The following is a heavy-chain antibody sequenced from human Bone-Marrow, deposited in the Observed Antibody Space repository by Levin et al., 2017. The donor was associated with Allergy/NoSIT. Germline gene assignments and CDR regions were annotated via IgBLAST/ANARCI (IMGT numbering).Heavy chain of an antibody. Sequence: QAGGSLRLSCAASGFTFNTHSMNWVRQAPGKGLEWIAYITHSTNTRYYADSVKGRFTISTDRAKNYRFLQMNNLRAEDTAVYYGARHGAAAFDIWGPGTMVTVSS. J-gene: IGHJ3*02. CDR1: GFTFNTHS. D-gene: IGHD2-15*01. V-gene: IGHV3-48*01. CDR3: ARHGAAAFDI. CDR2: ITHSTNTR.